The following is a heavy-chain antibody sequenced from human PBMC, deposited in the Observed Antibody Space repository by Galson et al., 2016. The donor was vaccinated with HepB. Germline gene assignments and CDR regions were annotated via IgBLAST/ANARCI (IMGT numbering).Heavy chain of an antibody. V-gene: IGHV3-30*18. Sequence: SLRLSCAASGFTFSNYGMHWVRQAPGKGLEWVAYVSYAGSYKYYADSVRGRFTISRDNSKNTLYLQIDSLRPDDTAVYYCAKVIVGDPPRPFNCWGQGTLVTVSS. CDR1: GFTFSNYG. CDR2: VSYAGSYK. J-gene: IGHJ4*02. CDR3: AKVIVGDPPRPFNC. D-gene: IGHD2/OR15-2a*01.